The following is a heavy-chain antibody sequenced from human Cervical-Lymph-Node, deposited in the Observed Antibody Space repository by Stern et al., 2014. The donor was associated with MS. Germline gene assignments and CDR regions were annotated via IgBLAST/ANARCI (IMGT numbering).Heavy chain of an antibody. CDR2: IIPMFGLA. J-gene: IGHJ6*02. V-gene: IGHV1-69*04. Sequence: VQLVQSGAEVKKPGSSGKVSCKASGDIFITYSITWVRQAPGQGLEWMGRIIPMFGLANYAQKFQGRLPITADTSTSTAYMELSSLRSEDTAVFYCARDLPSAGYGMDVWGQGTTVTVSS. CDR1: GDIFITYS. D-gene: IGHD3-10*01. CDR3: ARDLPSAGYGMDV.